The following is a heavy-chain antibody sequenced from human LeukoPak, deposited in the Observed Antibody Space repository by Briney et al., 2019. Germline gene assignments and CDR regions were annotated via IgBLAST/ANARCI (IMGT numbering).Heavy chain of an antibody. CDR3: ARGISIVGATNSYYFDY. Sequence: SETLSLTCAVYGGSFSGYYWSWIRQPPAKGREGMGENNHSGSTNYNPSLKSRVIISVDTSKNQFSLKLSSVTAADTAVYYCARGISIVGATNSYYFDYWGQGTLVTVSS. J-gene: IGHJ4*02. CDR2: NNHSGST. V-gene: IGHV4-34*01. D-gene: IGHD1-26*01. CDR1: GGSFSGYY.